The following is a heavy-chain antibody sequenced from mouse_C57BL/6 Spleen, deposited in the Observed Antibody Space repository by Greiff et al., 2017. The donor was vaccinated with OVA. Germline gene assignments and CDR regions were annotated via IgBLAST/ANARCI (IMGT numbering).Heavy chain of an antibody. CDR3: ARRWLEYFDV. CDR1: GYTFTSYW. CDR2: IDLSESYT. Sequence: QVQLQQPGAELVMPGASVKLSCKASGYTFTSYWMHWVKQRPGQGLEWIGEIDLSESYTNYNQKFKGKSTLTVDKSSSTAYMQLSSLTSEDSAVYYCARRWLEYFDVWGTGTTVTVSS. D-gene: IGHD1-1*02. V-gene: IGHV1-69*01. J-gene: IGHJ1*03.